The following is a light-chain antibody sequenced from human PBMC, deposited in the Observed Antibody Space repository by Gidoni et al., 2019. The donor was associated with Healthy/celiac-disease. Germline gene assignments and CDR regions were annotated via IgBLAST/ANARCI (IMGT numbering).Light chain of an antibody. CDR3: QQYYTVPRALT. Sequence: DIVLTQSPDSLAVSLGERATINCKSSQSVLYGSNSQNYLAWYQQKPGQPPKLLIYWASTRESGVPDRFSGSGSGTDFTLTISSLQAEDVAVYYCQQYYTVPRALTFGGGTKVEIK. J-gene: IGKJ4*01. CDR1: QSVLYGSNSQNY. V-gene: IGKV4-1*01. CDR2: WAS.